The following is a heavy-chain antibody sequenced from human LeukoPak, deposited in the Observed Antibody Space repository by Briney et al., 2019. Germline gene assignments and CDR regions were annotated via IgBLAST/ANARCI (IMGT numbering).Heavy chain of an antibody. J-gene: IGHJ4*02. CDR1: GGSFSSTNW. D-gene: IGHD3-3*01. CDR2: IHHSGST. CDR3: ARDGSGSRSFDY. V-gene: IGHV4-4*02. Sequence: SGTLSLTCAVSGGSFSSTNWWSWVRQPPGEGLEWIGEIHHSGSTNYNPSLKSRVTISVDKSKNHFSLKLNSVTAADTAVYYCARDGSGSRSFDYWGQGTLVTVSP.